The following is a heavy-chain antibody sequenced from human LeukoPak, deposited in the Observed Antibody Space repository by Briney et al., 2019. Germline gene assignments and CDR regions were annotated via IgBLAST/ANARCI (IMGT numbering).Heavy chain of an antibody. Sequence: PGRSLRLSCAASGFTFSSYAMHWVRQAPGKGLEWVSYISYSSSTRYYADSVKGRFTIPRDNAKNSLYLQINSPRDEDMAVYYCARVGSEWLVNDYWGQGALVTVSS. CDR3: ARVGSEWLVNDY. J-gene: IGHJ4*02. CDR1: GFTFSSYA. V-gene: IGHV3-48*02. CDR2: ISYSSSTR. D-gene: IGHD6-19*01.